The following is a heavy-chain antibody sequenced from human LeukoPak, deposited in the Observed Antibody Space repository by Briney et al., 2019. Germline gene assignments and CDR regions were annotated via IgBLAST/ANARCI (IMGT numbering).Heavy chain of an antibody. CDR1: GFTFSSYG. J-gene: IGHJ6*03. V-gene: IGHV3-30*02. CDR3: AKDGRDFLIPGYSYGYYYYYYMDV. D-gene: IGHD5-18*01. CDR2: IRYDGSNK. Sequence: GGSLRLSCAASGFTFSSYGMSWVRQAPGKGLEWVAFIRYDGSNKYYADSVKGRFTISRDNSKNTLYLQMNSLRAEDTAVYYCAKDGRDFLIPGYSYGYYYYYYMDVWGKGTTVTISS.